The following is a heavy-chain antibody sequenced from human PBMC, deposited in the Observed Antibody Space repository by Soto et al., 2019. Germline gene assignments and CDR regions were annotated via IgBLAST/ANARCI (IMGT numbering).Heavy chain of an antibody. D-gene: IGHD2-2*01. V-gene: IGHV4-34*01. Sequence: SETLSLTCAVYGGSFGGYDGSWIRQPPGKGLEWIGYIYHSGSTNYNPSLKSRVTISVDTSKNQFSLKLSSVTAADTAVYYCARSLVGYCSSTSCYYDDYWGQGTLVTVSS. CDR3: ARSLVGYCSSTSCYYDDY. CDR2: IYHSGST. J-gene: IGHJ4*02. CDR1: GGSFGGYD.